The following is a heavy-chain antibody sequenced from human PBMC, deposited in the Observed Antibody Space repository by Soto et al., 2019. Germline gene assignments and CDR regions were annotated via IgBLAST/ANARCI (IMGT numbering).Heavy chain of an antibody. CDR1: GASISSGDSY. J-gene: IGHJ4*02. CDR3: ARQPYCNSATCFIHFDS. CDR2: IFHTGST. D-gene: IGHD2-2*01. V-gene: IGHV4-31*11. Sequence: PSETLSLTCAVSGASISSGDSYWSWIRQRPGKGLEWIGYIFHTGSTYYNPSLKSRVTISLDSSKNQFSLKLTSATAADTAVYFCARQPYCNSATCFIHFDSCGPGSLVTVSS.